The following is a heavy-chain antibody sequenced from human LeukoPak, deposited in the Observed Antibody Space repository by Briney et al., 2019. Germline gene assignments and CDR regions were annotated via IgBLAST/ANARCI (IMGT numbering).Heavy chain of an antibody. V-gene: IGHV3-23*01. CDR2: ISGSGGST. J-gene: IGHJ4*02. CDR1: GFTFSSYG. CDR3: AKDRLLNCRGDCYIFDY. Sequence: GGSLRLSCAASGFTFSSYGMSWVRQAPGKGLEWVSTISGSGGSTYYAESVKGRFTISRDNSKNTLYLQVNGLRTEDTAVYYCAKDRLLNCRGDCYIFDYWGQGTVVTVSS. D-gene: IGHD2-21*02.